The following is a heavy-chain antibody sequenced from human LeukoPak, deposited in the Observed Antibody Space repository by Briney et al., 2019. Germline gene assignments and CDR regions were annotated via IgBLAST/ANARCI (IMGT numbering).Heavy chain of an antibody. D-gene: IGHD2-21*01. V-gene: IGHV4-38-2*01. CDR2: IHHSGSA. CDR3: ARHYCGADCYPDS. J-gene: IGHJ5*01. Sequence: TSETLSLTCAVSGYSISSGYYWGWIRQPPGKGLEWIGSIHHSGSAYYNASLKSRVTISVDTSKNQISLKLSSVTAADTAVYYCARHYCGADCYPDSWGQGTLVTVSS. CDR1: GYSISSGYY.